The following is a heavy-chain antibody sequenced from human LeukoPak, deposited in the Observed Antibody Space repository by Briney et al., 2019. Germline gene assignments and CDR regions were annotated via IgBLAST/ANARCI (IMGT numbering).Heavy chain of an antibody. Sequence: GESLKISCKGSGYSFSNYWISWVRQIPGKGLEWIGRIDPSDSYTSYSPSLKGHVSISADKSNSTAFLQWSSLKASDTAMYYCVRRRSHGYEGGLGYWGQGALVTVSS. J-gene: IGHJ4*02. CDR1: GYSFSNYW. D-gene: IGHD5-12*01. CDR3: VRRRSHGYEGGLGY. CDR2: IDPSDSYT. V-gene: IGHV5-10-1*01.